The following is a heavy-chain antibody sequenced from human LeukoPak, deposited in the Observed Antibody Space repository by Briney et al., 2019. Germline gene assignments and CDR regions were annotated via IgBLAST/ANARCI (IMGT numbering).Heavy chain of an antibody. Sequence: RGGSLRLSCAASGFTFSSYGMHWVRQAPGKGLEWVAVISYDGSNKYYADSVKGRFTISRDNSKNTLYLQMNSLRAEDTAVYYCAKDLSITIFGVGYGMDVWGQGTTVTVSS. CDR2: ISYDGSNK. D-gene: IGHD3-3*01. CDR3: AKDLSITIFGVGYGMDV. V-gene: IGHV3-30*18. CDR1: GFTFSSYG. J-gene: IGHJ6*02.